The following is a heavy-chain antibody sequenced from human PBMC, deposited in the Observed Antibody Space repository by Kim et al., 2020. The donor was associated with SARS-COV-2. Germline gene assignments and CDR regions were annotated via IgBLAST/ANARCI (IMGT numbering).Heavy chain of an antibody. CDR2: ISYDGSNK. Sequence: GGSLRLSCAASGFTFSSYAMHWVRQAPGKGLEWVAVISYDGSNKYYADSVKGRFTISRDNSKNTLYLQMNSLRAEDTAVYYCARVRAVVVVTPFDYWGQGTLVTVSS. D-gene: IGHD2-15*01. CDR1: GFTFSSYA. V-gene: IGHV3-30-3*01. J-gene: IGHJ4*02. CDR3: ARVRAVVVVTPFDY.